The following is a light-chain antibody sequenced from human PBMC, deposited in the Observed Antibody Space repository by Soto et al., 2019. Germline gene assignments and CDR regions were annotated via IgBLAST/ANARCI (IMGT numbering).Light chain of an antibody. J-gene: IGLJ2*01. CDR1: SSDVGAYNS. CDR2: DVS. V-gene: IGLV2-11*01. Sequence: QSALAQPASVSGSPGQSITISCTGTSSDVGAYNSVSWYQQHPHRAPQVIIYDVSKRPSGVPDRFSGSKSGNTASLTISGLQAEDEADYYCCSYAGSYTFVFGGGTKVTVL. CDR3: CSYAGSYTFV.